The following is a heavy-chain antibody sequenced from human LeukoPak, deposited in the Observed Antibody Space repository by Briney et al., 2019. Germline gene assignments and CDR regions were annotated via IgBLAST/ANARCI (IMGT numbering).Heavy chain of an antibody. CDR3: ARGGYNVLTGLWDWFDP. V-gene: IGHV3-30*02. D-gene: IGHD3-9*01. CDR1: GFTFSSYG. Sequence: GGSLRLSCAASGFTFSSYGMHWVRQAPGKGLEWVAFIRYDGSNKYYADSVKGRFTISRDNSKSTLYLQMNSLRAEDTAVYYCARGGYNVLTGLWDWFDPWGQGTLVTVSS. J-gene: IGHJ5*02. CDR2: IRYDGSNK.